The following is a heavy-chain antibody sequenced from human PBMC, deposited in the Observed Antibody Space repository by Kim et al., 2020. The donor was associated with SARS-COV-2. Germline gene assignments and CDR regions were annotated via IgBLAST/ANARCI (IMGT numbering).Heavy chain of an antibody. V-gene: IGHV3-9*01. Sequence: GGSLRLSCAASGFSFDDYAMHWVRQVPGKGPEWVAGISWDNDDIAYADSVKGRFTVSRDNAKNSLYLQMNSLRPEDTALYYCAKDRVETFYFDDSGFDHWRQGTLVTVSS. CDR3: AKDRVETFYFDDSGFDH. CDR1: GFSFDDYA. J-gene: IGHJ4*02. D-gene: IGHD3-22*01. CDR2: ISWDNDDI.